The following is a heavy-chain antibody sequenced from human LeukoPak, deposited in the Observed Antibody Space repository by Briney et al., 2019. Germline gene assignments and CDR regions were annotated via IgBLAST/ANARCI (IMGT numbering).Heavy chain of an antibody. D-gene: IGHD2-2*01. Sequence: PGGSLRLSCAASGFTFSSYGMHWVRQAPGKGLEWVAVIWYDGSNKYYADSVKGRFTISRDNSKNTLYLQMNSLRAEDTAVYYCARTNIVVVPAAIPRLENWFDPWGQGTLVTVSS. CDR1: GFTFSSYG. CDR2: IWYDGSNK. CDR3: ARTNIVVVPAAIPRLENWFDP. J-gene: IGHJ5*02. V-gene: IGHV3-33*08.